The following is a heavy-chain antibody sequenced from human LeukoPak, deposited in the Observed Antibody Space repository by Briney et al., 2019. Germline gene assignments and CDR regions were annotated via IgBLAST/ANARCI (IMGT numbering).Heavy chain of an antibody. Sequence: PRGSLRLSCAASGFTFSSYAMSWVRPAPGKGLEWVSGISASGGATYYTDSVKGRFTTSRDNSKNTLFLQMNSLRAEDTAVYYCAKVPLVATTAASCFDSWGQGTLVTVSS. J-gene: IGHJ4*02. V-gene: IGHV3-23*01. CDR1: GFTFSSYA. CDR3: AKVPLVATTAASCFDS. CDR2: ISASGGAT. D-gene: IGHD5-12*01.